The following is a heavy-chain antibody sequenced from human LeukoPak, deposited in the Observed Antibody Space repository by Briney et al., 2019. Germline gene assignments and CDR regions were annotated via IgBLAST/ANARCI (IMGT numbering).Heavy chain of an antibody. J-gene: IGHJ4*02. CDR3: ARDPVVRGIIRGPTGFDY. Sequence: GGSVRLPCAAWGFTFNSYWMQWVRQPRGKALVGVSRHNSDGENTPYADSVKDRFTNYRDNAKNTLYLQMNSLRADDTAVYYCARDPVVRGIIRGPTGFDYWGQGTLVTVSS. CDR2: HNSDGENT. V-gene: IGHV3-74*03. D-gene: IGHD3-10*01. CDR1: GFTFNSYW.